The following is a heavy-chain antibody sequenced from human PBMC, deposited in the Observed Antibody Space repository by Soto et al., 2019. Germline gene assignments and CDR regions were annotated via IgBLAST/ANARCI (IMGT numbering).Heavy chain of an antibody. CDR1: GFTFSSYS. J-gene: IGHJ4*02. CDR2: ISSSSSYI. Sequence: ESGGGLVKPGGSLRLSCAASGFTFSSYSMNWVRLAPGKGLEWVSSISSSSSYIYYADSVKGRFTISRDNAKNSLHLQMNSLRAEDTAVYYCARSEYSTSGRFDFWGQGTLVTVSS. D-gene: IGHD6-6*01. CDR3: ARSEYSTSGRFDF. V-gene: IGHV3-21*01.